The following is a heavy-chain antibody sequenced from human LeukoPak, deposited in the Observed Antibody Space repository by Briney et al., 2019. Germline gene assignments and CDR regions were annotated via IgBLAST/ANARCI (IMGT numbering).Heavy chain of an antibody. CDR2: IIPIFGTA. CDR1: GGAFSSYA. J-gene: IGHJ6*03. D-gene: IGHD1-1*01. V-gene: IGHV1-69*06. CDR3: ARAGRGPDKTKAYYYYYYMDV. Sequence: SVKVSCKASGGAFSSYAISWVRQAPGQGLEWMGGIIPIFGTANYAQKFQGRVTITADKSTSTAYMELSSLRSEDTAVYYCARAGRGPDKTKAYYYYYYMDVWGKGTTVTISS.